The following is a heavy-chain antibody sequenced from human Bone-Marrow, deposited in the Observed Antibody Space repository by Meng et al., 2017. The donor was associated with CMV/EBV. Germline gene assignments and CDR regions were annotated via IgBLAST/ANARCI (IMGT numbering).Heavy chain of an antibody. J-gene: IGHJ4*02. CDR1: GGSISSSSYY. Sequence: SETLSLTCTVSGGSISSSSYYWGWIRQPPGKGLEWIGSIYYSGSTYYNPSLRSRVTMSLDTSKNQFSLELSSVTAADTALYYCARISSSSRPNFKYWGQGTLVTVSS. V-gene: IGHV4-39*07. D-gene: IGHD6-6*01. CDR2: IYYSGST. CDR3: ARISSSSRPNFKY.